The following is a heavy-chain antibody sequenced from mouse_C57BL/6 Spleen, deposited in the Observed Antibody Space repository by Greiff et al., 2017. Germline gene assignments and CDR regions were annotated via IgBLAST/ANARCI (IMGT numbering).Heavy chain of an antibody. CDR1: GYTFTDYY. V-gene: IGHV1-26*01. D-gene: IGHD2-1*01. Sequence: EVQLQQSGPELVKPGASVKISCKASGYTFTDYYMNWVKQSHGKSLEWIGDINPNNGGTSYNQKFKGKATLTVVKSSSTAYMELRSLTSEDSAVYYCAREDGNYFYAMDYWCQGTSVTVSS. J-gene: IGHJ4*01. CDR3: AREDGNYFYAMDY. CDR2: INPNNGGT.